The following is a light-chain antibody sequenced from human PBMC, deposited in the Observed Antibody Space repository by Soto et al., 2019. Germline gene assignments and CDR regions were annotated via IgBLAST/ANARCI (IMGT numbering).Light chain of an antibody. Sequence: QSVLTQPASVSGSPGQSITISCTGTSSDVGGYNYVSWYQQHPGKAPKLMIYEVSNRPSGVSNRFSGSKSGNTASLTISVLQAEDEADYYCSSYTSSNTLYVFGTGTKVTVL. V-gene: IGLV2-14*01. CDR1: SSDVGGYNY. CDR3: SSYTSSNTLYV. J-gene: IGLJ1*01. CDR2: EVS.